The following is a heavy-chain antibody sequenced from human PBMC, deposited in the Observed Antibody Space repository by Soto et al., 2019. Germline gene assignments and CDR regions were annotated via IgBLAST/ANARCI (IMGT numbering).Heavy chain of an antibody. D-gene: IGHD2-15*01. CDR3: ATASFKLPPQPANYYYYYGMDF. Sequence: DCGGGIGSCALRSVRQAREQGLEWMGGFIPIFGTANYAQKFQGRVTITADESTSTAYMELSSLRSEDTAVYYCATASFKLPPQPANYYYYYGMDFWGQGIT. J-gene: IGHJ6*01. V-gene: IGHV1-69*01. CDR1: GGGIGSCA. CDR2: FIPIFGTA.